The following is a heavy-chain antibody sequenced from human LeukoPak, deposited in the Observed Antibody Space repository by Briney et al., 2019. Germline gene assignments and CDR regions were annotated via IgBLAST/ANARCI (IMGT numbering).Heavy chain of an antibody. V-gene: IGHV3-23*01. CDR3: AKRGVVIRVILVGFHKEAYYFDS. Sequence: GGPLRLSCAVSGITLSNYGMSWVRQAPGKGLEWVAGISDSGGRTNYADSVKGRFTISRDNPKNTIYLQMTSLRAEDTAVYFCAKRGVVIRVILVGFHKEAYYFDSWGQGALVTVSS. D-gene: IGHD3-22*01. CDR2: ISDSGGRT. J-gene: IGHJ4*02. CDR1: GITLSNYG.